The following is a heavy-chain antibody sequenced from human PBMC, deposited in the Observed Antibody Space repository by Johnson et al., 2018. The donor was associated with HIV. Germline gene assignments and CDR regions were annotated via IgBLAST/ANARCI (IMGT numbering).Heavy chain of an antibody. Sequence: QVLLVESGGGVVQPGRSLRLSCAASGFTFSTYAMHWVRQAPGKGLEWVAVISSDESNKYYADSVKGRFTISRDNSKNTLYLQMNSLRAEDTAVYYCARVPTSSGYHDAFDIWGQGTMVTVSS. J-gene: IGHJ3*02. CDR1: GFTFSTYA. V-gene: IGHV3-30*04. D-gene: IGHD3-22*01. CDR2: ISSDESNK. CDR3: ARVPTSSGYHDAFDI.